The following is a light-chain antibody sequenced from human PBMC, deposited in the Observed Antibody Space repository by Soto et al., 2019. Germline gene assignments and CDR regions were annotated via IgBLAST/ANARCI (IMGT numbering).Light chain of an antibody. Sequence: DIQMTQSPSTLSASVGDTVTITCRASQTISRWLAWYQQKPGKAPRLLIYTASTLESGVPSRFSASGSGTEFNLTISSLHPDDFATYYYQEYNNYWTLGQGTKVDIK. J-gene: IGKJ1*01. CDR3: QEYNNYWT. V-gene: IGKV1-5*01. CDR2: TAS. CDR1: QTISRW.